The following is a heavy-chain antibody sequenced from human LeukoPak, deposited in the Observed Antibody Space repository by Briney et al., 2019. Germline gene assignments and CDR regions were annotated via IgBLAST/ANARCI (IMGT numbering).Heavy chain of an antibody. CDR2: ISSSSSYI. Sequence: GGSLRLSCAASGFTFSSYSMTWVRQAPGKGLEWVSSISSSSSYIYYADSVKGRFTISRDNAKNSLYLQMNSLRAEDTAVYYCARSYCSSTSCPTHGAFDIWGQGTMVTVSS. CDR3: ARSYCSSTSCPTHGAFDI. D-gene: IGHD2-2*01. J-gene: IGHJ3*02. V-gene: IGHV3-21*01. CDR1: GFTFSSYS.